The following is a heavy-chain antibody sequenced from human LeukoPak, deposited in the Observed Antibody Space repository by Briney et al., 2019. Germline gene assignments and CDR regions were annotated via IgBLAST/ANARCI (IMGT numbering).Heavy chain of an antibody. CDR3: ARGSYYYYYMDV. J-gene: IGHJ6*03. Sequence: SETLSLTCTVSGGSISSGSYYWSWIRQPAGKGLEWIGRIYTSGSTNYNPSLKSRVTISVDTSKNQFSLKLSSVTAADTAVYYCARGSYYYYYMDVWGKGTTVTVSS. CDR2: IYTSGST. CDR1: GGSISSGSYY. V-gene: IGHV4-61*02.